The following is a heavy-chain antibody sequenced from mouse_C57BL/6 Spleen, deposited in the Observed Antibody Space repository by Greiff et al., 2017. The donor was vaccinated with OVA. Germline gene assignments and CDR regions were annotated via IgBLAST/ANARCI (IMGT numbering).Heavy chain of an antibody. J-gene: IGHJ2*01. CDR2: ISGGGGNT. CDR3: ARQHYFDY. V-gene: IGHV5-9*01. CDR1: GFTFSSYT. Sequence: EVQRVESGGGLVKPGGSLKLSCAASGFTFSSYTMSWVRQTPEKRLVWVATISGGGGNTYYPDSVKGRFTISRDNAKNTLYLQMSSLRSEDTALYYCARQHYFDYWGQGTTLTVSS.